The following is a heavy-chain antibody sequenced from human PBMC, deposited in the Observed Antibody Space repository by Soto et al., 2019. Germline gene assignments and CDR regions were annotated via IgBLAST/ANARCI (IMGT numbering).Heavy chain of an antibody. D-gene: IGHD3-22*01. CDR2: ISYDGSNK. J-gene: IGHJ4*02. CDR1: GFTFSSYA. Sequence: GGSLRLSCAASGFTFSSYAMHWVRQAPGKGLEWVAVISYDGSNKYYADSVKGRFTISRDNSKNTLYLQMNSLRAEDTAVYYCATSRITMKSLDYWGQGTLVTVS. V-gene: IGHV3-30-3*01. CDR3: ATSRITMKSLDY.